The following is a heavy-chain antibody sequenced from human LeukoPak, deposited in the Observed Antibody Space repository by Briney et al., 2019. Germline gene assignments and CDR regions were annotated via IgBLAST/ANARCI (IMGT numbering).Heavy chain of an antibody. CDR2: ITREGFNS. Sequence: GGSLRLSCEVSGFTFDDYDMHWVRQAPGEGLEWVSAITREGFNSYYADSVKGRFTISRDNSKNTLYLQMNSLRAEDTAVYYCAVGGFGSTRDQYYFDYWGQGTLVTVSS. CDR1: GFTFDDYD. D-gene: IGHD2-2*01. J-gene: IGHJ4*02. V-gene: IGHV3-43D*03. CDR3: AVGGFGSTRDQYYFDY.